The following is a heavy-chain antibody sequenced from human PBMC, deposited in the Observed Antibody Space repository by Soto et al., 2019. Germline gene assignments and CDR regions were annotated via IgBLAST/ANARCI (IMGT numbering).Heavy chain of an antibody. CDR3: ARVYRVYSSSPSGYNWFDP. J-gene: IGHJ5*02. D-gene: IGHD6-13*01. Sequence: SVKVSCKASGGTFSSYAISWVRQAPGQGLEWMGGIIPIFGTANYAQKFQGRVTITADKSTSTAYMELSSLRSEDTAVYYCARVYRVYSSSPSGYNWFDPWGQGTLVTVSS. CDR1: GGTFSSYA. CDR2: IIPIFGTA. V-gene: IGHV1-69*06.